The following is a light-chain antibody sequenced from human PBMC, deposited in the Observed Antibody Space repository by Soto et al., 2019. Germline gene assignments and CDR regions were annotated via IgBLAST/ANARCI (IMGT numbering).Light chain of an antibody. Sequence: DIPMTQSPSTLSASVGDRVTITCRASQSISSWLAWYQQKPGKAPKLLIYAASSLQSGVPSRFSGSGSGTDFTLAISSLQPEDSATYYCLQDINYPWTFGQGTKVDIK. CDR3: LQDINYPWT. V-gene: IGKV1-5*01. CDR2: AAS. CDR1: QSISSW. J-gene: IGKJ1*01.